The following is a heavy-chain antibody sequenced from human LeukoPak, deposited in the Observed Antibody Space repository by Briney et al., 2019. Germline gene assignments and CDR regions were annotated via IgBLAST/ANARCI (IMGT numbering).Heavy chain of an antibody. V-gene: IGHV3-7*01. J-gene: IGHJ4*02. Sequence: PGGSLRLSCAASGLTLSTYWMSWFRQAPEKGPEWVANIKQDGSEKYYVDSVKGRFSISRDNAKNSLYLQMNSLRAEDTAVYYCARGGAVGSYWGQGTLVTVSS. CDR3: ARGGAVGSY. CDR1: GLTLSTYW. D-gene: IGHD1-26*01. CDR2: IKQDGSEK.